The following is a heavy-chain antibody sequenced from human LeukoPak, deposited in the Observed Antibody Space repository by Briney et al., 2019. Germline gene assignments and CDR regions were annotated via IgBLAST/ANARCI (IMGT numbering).Heavy chain of an antibody. Sequence: GGSLRLSCAASGFTFGSYVMHWVRQAPGKGLEWVALIASDGGEKYYADSVKGRFTISRDNSKNTLYLQMNSLRTEDTAIFYCARARGDRSPAGRYLDYWGQGALVTVSS. CDR3: ARARGDRSPAGRYLDY. CDR2: IASDGGEK. CDR1: GFTFGSYV. V-gene: IGHV3-30-3*01. J-gene: IGHJ4*02. D-gene: IGHD2-15*01.